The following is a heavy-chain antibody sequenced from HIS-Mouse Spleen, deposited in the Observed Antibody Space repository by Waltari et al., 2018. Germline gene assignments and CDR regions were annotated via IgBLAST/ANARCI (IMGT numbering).Heavy chain of an antibody. D-gene: IGHD3-9*01. CDR3: ASLYYDILTGYYRDY. CDR2: ISRSISYI. V-gene: IGHV3-21*01. Sequence: EVQLVESGGGLVKPGGSLRLSCAASGFTFSSYSMNWVRQAPGKGLGWFSSISRSISYIYTADSLKGRFTISRDNAKNSLYLQMNSLRPEDTVVYYCASLYYDILTGYYRDYWRQGTLVTVSS. CDR1: GFTFSSYS. J-gene: IGHJ4*02.